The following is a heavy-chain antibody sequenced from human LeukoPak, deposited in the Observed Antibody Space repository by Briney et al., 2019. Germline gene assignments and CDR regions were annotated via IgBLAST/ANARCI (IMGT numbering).Heavy chain of an antibody. V-gene: IGHV1-69*13. J-gene: IGHJ4*02. CDR3: ARDLRDGYNYGPYDY. D-gene: IGHD5-24*01. CDR1: GGTFSSYA. CDR2: IIPIFGTA. Sequence: ASVKVSCKASGGTFSSYAISWVRQAPGQGLEWMGGIIPIFGTANYAQKFQGRVTITADESTSTAYMELSSLRSEDTAVYYCARDLRDGYNYGPYDYWGQGTLVTVSS.